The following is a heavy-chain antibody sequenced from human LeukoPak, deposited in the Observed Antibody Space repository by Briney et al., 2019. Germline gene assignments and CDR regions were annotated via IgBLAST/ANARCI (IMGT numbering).Heavy chain of an antibody. CDR2: IYYSGST. J-gene: IGHJ4*02. D-gene: IGHD3-22*01. V-gene: IGHV4-59*11. CDR1: GDSIRNHF. CDR3: ARIRSDSSGYLPDY. Sequence: SETLSLTCTVSGDSIRNHFWSWIRQPPGKGLEWIGYIYYSGSTNYNPSLTSRVTISINTSKNEFSLKLRSVTAADTAVYYCARIRSDSSGYLPDYWGQGTLVTVSS.